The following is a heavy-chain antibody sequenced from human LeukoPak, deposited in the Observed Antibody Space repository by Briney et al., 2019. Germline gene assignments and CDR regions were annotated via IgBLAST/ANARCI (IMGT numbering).Heavy chain of an antibody. CDR1: GGSISSSSYY. Sequence: PSETLSPTCTVSGGSISSSSYYWGWIRQPPGKGLEWIGSIYYSGSTYYNPSLKSRVTISVDTSKNQFSLKLSSVTAADTAVYYCARVVNLVVPHLDYWGQGTLVTVSS. CDR2: IYYSGST. J-gene: IGHJ4*02. D-gene: IGHD2-2*01. CDR3: ARVVNLVVPHLDY. V-gene: IGHV4-39*07.